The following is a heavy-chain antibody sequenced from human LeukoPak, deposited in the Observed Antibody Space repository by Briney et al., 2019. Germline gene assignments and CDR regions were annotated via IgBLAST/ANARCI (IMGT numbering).Heavy chain of an antibody. J-gene: IGHJ4*02. CDR2: IYYSGST. CDR3: ARERLVDLATIFDY. Sequence: SETLSLTCTVSGGSTSSYYWSWIRQPPGKGLEWIGYIYYSGSTNYNPSLKSRVTISVDTSKNQFSLKLSSVTAADTAVYYCARERLVDLATIFDYWGQGALVTVSS. CDR1: GGSTSSYY. D-gene: IGHD5-24*01. V-gene: IGHV4-59*01.